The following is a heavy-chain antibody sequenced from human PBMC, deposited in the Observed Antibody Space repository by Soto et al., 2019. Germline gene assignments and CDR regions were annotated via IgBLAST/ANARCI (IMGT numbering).Heavy chain of an antibody. CDR3: ARETRTGHAWYFDL. CDR2: IIPILGIA. V-gene: IGHV1-69*08. Sequence: QVQLVQSGAEVKRPGSSVKVSCKASGGTFSSYTISWVRQAPGQGLEWMGRIIPILGIANYAQKFQGRVNITADKSTSTAYMELRSLRSEDTAVYYCARETRTGHAWYFDLWGRGTLVTVSS. D-gene: IGHD1-1*01. J-gene: IGHJ2*01. CDR1: GGTFSSYT.